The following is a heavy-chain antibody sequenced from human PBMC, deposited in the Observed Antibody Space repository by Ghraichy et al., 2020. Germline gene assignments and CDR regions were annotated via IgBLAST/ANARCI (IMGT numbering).Heavy chain of an antibody. CDR2: FDPEDGET. J-gene: IGHJ3*01. CDR3: ATVTPSPGQWRSVGAFDV. Sequence: ASVKVSCKVSGYTLTELSMHWVRQAPGKGLEWMGGFDPEDGETIYAQKFQGRVTMTEDTSTDTAYMELSSLRSEDTAVYYCATVTPSPGQWRSVGAFDVWGQGTMVTVSS. V-gene: IGHV1-24*01. CDR1: GYTLTELS. D-gene: IGHD6-19*01.